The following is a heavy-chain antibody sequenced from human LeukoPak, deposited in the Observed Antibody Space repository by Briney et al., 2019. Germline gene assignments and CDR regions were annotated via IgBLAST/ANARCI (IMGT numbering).Heavy chain of an antibody. Sequence: GASVKVSCKASGYTFTSYGITWVRQAPGQGLEWMGWIKPNSGVTNLAQNFQGRVNMTRDTSISTAYMELSGLRSGDTAVYYCARNKFSFYDLLTGSYKGYYFDNWGQGTLVTVSS. CDR1: GYTFTSYG. CDR3: ARNKFSFYDLLTGSYKGYYFDN. CDR2: IKPNSGVT. D-gene: IGHD3-9*01. J-gene: IGHJ4*02. V-gene: IGHV1-2*02.